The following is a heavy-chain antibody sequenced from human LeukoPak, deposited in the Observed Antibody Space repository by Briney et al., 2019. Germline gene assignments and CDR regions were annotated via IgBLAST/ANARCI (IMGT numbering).Heavy chain of an antibody. CDR3: AKGRIRGYWFDP. CDR2: ISGSGGST. J-gene: IGHJ5*02. Sequence: PGGSLRLSCAASGFTFSSYGMSWVRQAPGKGLEWVSAISGSGGSTYYADSVKGRFTISRDNSKNTLYLQMNSLRAEDTAVYYCAKGRIRGYWFDPWGQGTLVTVSS. V-gene: IGHV3-23*01. CDR1: GFTFSSYG. D-gene: IGHD2-15*01.